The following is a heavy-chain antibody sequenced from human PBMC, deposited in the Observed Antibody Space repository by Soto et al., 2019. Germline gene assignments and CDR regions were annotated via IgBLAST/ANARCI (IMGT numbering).Heavy chain of an antibody. CDR2: IYYSGST. V-gene: IGHV4-59*08. CDR3: ARSSPHSGYYAPCDY. D-gene: IGHD3-22*01. J-gene: IGHJ4*02. Sequence: SETLSLTCTVSGGSISSYYWSWIRQPPGKGLEWIGYIYYSGSTNYSPSLKSRVTISVDTSKNQFSLKLSSVTAADTAVYYCARSSPHSGYYAPCDYWGQGTLVTVSS. CDR1: GGSISSYY.